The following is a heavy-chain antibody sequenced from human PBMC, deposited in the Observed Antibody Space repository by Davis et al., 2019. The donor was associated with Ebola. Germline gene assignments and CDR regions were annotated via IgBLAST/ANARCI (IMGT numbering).Heavy chain of an antibody. CDR1: GGSFSGYY. D-gene: IGHD3-22*01. V-gene: IGHV4-34*01. CDR3: ARGGPSRYDSSGYYRAVRY. Sequence: PSETLSLTCAVYGGSFSGYYWSWIRQSPGKGLEWIGEINHSGTTNYNPSLKSRVTISVDTSKNQFSLKLSSVTAADTAVYYCARGGPSRYDSSGYYRAVRYWGQGTLVTVSS. CDR2: INHSGTT. J-gene: IGHJ4*02.